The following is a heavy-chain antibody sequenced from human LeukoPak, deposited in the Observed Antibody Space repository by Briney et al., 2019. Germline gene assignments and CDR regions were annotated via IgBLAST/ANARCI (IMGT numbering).Heavy chain of an antibody. CDR1: GFTFSTFG. D-gene: IGHD3-9*01. Sequence: GGSLRLSCAASGFAASGFTFSTFGMHWFRQAPGKGLEWVAFIRYDGSNKYYADSVKGRFTISRDDAKNTLYLQMNSLRAEDTAAYYCAKGYYFDILSGYSSLDSWGQGTLVTVSS. CDR3: AKGYYFDILSGYSSLDS. V-gene: IGHV3-30*02. CDR2: IRYDGSNK. J-gene: IGHJ4*02.